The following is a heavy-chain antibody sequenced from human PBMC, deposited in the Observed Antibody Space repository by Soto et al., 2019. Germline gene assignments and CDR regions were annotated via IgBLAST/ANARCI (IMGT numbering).Heavy chain of an antibody. D-gene: IGHD2-8*01. J-gene: IGHJ4*02. CDR2: INQSGST. CDR1: GGSFTAYY. V-gene: IGHV4-34*01. Sequence: LTCAVYGGSFTAYYWTWIRQPPGKGLEWIGEINQSGSTNYNSSLKSRVTISVDTSKNQFSLHLSSVTAADTAVYYCARGRMVRAAYDYWGQGTLVTVSS. CDR3: ARGRMVRAAYDY.